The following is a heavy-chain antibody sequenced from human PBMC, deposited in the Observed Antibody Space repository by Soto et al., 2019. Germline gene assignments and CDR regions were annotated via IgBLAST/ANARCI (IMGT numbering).Heavy chain of an antibody. CDR2: INHSGST. CDR3: ARGGGVTATFDF. V-gene: IGHV4-34*01. D-gene: IGHD5-18*01. J-gene: IGHJ4*02. Sequence: PSETLSLTCAVYGGSFSGYYWSWIRQPPGKGLEWIGEINHSGSTNYNPSLKSRVSISIDTSKNQFSLKLNSVTAADTAVYYCARGGGVTATFDFWGPGTLVTVS. CDR1: GGSFSGYY.